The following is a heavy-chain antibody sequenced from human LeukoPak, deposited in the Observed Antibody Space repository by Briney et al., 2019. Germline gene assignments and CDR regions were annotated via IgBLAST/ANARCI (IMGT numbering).Heavy chain of an antibody. J-gene: IGHJ4*02. D-gene: IGHD6-13*01. CDR3: AKIITADGIDY. Sequence: GGSLRLSCAASGFTFSNYAMHWVRQAPGKGLQWVSAIGGSGGRTYYADSVKGRFTISRDNSKNTLYLQMNSLRAEDTAVYYCAKIITADGIDYWGQGTLVTVSS. CDR1: GFTFSNYA. CDR2: IGGSGGRT. V-gene: IGHV3-23*01.